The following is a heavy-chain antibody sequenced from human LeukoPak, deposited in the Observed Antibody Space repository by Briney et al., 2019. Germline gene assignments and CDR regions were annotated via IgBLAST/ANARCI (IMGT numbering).Heavy chain of an antibody. V-gene: IGHV4-4*02. CDR1: GGSISAPDW. J-gene: IGHJ4*02. CDR2: IYPSGTT. Sequence: SGTLSLTCAVSGGSISAPDWWSWVRQPPGKGLEWIADIYPSGTTNYNPSLKSRVTISVDKSKNQFSLKLTSVTAADTAVYYCARGATIVVAYFDYWGQGTLVTVSS. D-gene: IGHD3-22*01. CDR3: ARGATIVVAYFDY.